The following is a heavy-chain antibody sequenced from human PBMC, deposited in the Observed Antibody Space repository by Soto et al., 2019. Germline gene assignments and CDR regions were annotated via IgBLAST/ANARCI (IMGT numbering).Heavy chain of an antibody. V-gene: IGHV3-23*01. D-gene: IGHD3-16*01. CDR2: ISGSGGST. CDR3: AKTSYVWGSNYWFDP. Sequence: GGSLRLSCAASGFTFSSYAMSWVRQAPGKGLEWVSAISGSGGSTYYADSVKGRFTISRDNSKNTLYLQMNSLRAEDTAVYYCAKTSYVWGSNYWFDPWGQGTLVTVSS. CDR1: GFTFSSYA. J-gene: IGHJ5*02.